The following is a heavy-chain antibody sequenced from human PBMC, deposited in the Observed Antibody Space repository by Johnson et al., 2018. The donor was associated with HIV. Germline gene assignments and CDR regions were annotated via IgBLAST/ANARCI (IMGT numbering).Heavy chain of an antibody. D-gene: IGHD5-12*01. CDR1: AFAFSSYV. V-gene: IGHV3-30*04. J-gene: IGHJ3*02. CDR2: ISYDGSKK. Sequence: QVQLVESGGGVVQPGRSLRLSCAASAFAFSSYVMHWVRQAPGKGLEWVAVISYDGSKKYYADSVRGRFTISKDNSKKTLYLQMNSLRAEDTAVYYCARDADIVATIGEAFDIWGQGTMVTVSS. CDR3: ARDADIVATIGEAFDI.